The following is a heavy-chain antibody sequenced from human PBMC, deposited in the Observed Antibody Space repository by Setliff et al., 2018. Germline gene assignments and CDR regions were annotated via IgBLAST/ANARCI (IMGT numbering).Heavy chain of an antibody. Sequence: PSETLSLTCAVSGGSISSSNWWSWVRQPPGKGLEWIGEIYHSGSTNYNPSLKSRVTISVDKSKNQFSLKLSSVTAADTAIYYCARHRAVAGAYYFDFWGQGTLVTSPQ. D-gene: IGHD6-19*01. CDR3: ARHRAVAGAYYFDF. CDR2: IYHSGST. J-gene: IGHJ4*02. V-gene: IGHV4-4*02. CDR1: GGSISSSNW.